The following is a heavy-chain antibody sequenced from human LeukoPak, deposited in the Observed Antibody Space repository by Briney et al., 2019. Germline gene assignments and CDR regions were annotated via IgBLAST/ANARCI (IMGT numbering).Heavy chain of an antibody. CDR2: INPNSGAT. J-gene: IGHJ4*02. CDR3: ARGALLSASTFDD. Sequence: ATVKVCCKASGYTFTGYYMHWVRQAPGQGLEWMGRINPNSGATNYAQKFQGRVTMTRDTSISTAYMELSRLRSDDTAVYYCARGALLSASTFDDWGQGTLVTVSS. V-gene: IGHV1-2*06. D-gene: IGHD1-26*01. CDR1: GYTFTGYY.